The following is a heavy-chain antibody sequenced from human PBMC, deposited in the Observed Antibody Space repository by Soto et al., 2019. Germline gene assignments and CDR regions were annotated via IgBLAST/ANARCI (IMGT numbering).Heavy chain of an antibody. CDR2: INPFDGSR. Sequence: ASVKVSCKASGYIFTSYYIHWVRQAPGQGLEWMGWINPFDGSRMFAQSFQGRVTMTRDTSTSTVYMEVSSLRSEDTAVYYCARGIQLWLDFFDYWGQGTLVTVSS. CDR3: ARGIQLWLDFFDY. CDR1: GYIFTSYY. V-gene: IGHV1-46*01. J-gene: IGHJ4*02. D-gene: IGHD5-18*01.